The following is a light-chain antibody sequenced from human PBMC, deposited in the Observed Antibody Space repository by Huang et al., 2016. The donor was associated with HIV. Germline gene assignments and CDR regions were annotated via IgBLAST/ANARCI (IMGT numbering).Light chain of an antibody. J-gene: IGKJ2*01. V-gene: IGKV2-28*01. CDR1: QSLRHRNGLNY. Sequence: VVMTQSPLSLPVPPGEPASISCRSSQSLRHRNGLNYLDWYLQKPGHSPQLLILLGFSRASGVPDRFSGGGSGTDFSRNISRVEAEDAGIYYCMEALQTPYTFGQGTKLEIK. CDR2: LGF. CDR3: MEALQTPYT.